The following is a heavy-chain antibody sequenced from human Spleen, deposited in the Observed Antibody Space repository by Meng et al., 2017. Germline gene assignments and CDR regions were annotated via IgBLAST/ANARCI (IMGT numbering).Heavy chain of an antibody. CDR3: ARKAGNCISTTCYSLDY. J-gene: IGHJ4*02. CDR1: VGILSNYV. D-gene: IGHD2-2*01. CDR2: INAVFGTT. V-gene: IGHV1-69*05. Sequence: SVKVSCKALVGILSNYVIGWVRQAPGQGLEWMGGINAVFGTTNYAQKFQGRVTITTDETTSTVYMELTRLTSEDTAVYFCARKAGNCISTTCYSLDYWGQGTLVTVSS.